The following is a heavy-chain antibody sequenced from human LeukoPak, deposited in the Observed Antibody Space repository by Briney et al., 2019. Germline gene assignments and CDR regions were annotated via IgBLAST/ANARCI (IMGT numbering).Heavy chain of an antibody. CDR1: GGTFSSYA. CDR3: AKDIAAAGTAPPRYYGMDV. D-gene: IGHD6-13*01. V-gene: IGHV1-69*13. CDR2: IIPIFGTA. Sequence: GASVKVSCKASGGTFSSYAISWVRQAPGQGLEWMGGIIPIFGTANYAQKFQGRVTITADESTSTAYMELSSLRSEDTALYYCAKDIAAAGTAPPRYYGMDVWGQGTTVTVSS. J-gene: IGHJ6*02.